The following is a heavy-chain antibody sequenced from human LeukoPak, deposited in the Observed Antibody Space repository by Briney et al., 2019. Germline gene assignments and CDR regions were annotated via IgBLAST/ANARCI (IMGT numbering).Heavy chain of an antibody. D-gene: IGHD6-13*01. CDR2: ISSSSSYT. CDR1: GIPFSDYY. CDR3: AAGTAADF. V-gene: IGHV3-11*03. Sequence: GGSLRLSCVVSGIPFSDYYMNWIRQAPGKGLEWISYISSSSSYTDYADSAKGRFTISRDNAKSALYLQLNSLRLEDTAVYCCAAGTAADFWGQGTLVTVSS. J-gene: IGHJ4*02.